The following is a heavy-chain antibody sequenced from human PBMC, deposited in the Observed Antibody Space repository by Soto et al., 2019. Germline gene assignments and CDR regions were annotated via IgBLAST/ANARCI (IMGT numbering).Heavy chain of an antibody. CDR1: GFTFSSYW. CDR3: ARDVGILWFGEPTPFDYFDY. Sequence: GGSLRLSCAASGFTFSSYWMHWVRQAPGKGLVWVSRINSDGSSTSYADSVKGRFTISRDNAKNTLYLQMDSLRAEDTAVYYCARDVGILWFGEPTPFDYFDYWGQGTLVTVSS. CDR2: INSDGSST. J-gene: IGHJ4*02. D-gene: IGHD3-10*01. V-gene: IGHV3-74*01.